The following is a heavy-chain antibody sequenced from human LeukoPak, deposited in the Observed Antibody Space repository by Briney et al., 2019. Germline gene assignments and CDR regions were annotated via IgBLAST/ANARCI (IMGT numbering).Heavy chain of an antibody. J-gene: IGHJ2*01. V-gene: IGHV1-46*01. CDR1: GYAFTRHY. Sequence: ASVKVSCKASGYAFTRHYMHWVRQAPGQGLEWMGLINPSGSSTIYAQKFQGRVTMTRDMSTSTDYMELSSLRSEDTALYYCAKDTGGDGYNYWYFDLWGRGTLVTVSS. D-gene: IGHD5-24*01. CDR2: INPSGSST. CDR3: AKDTGGDGYNYWYFDL.